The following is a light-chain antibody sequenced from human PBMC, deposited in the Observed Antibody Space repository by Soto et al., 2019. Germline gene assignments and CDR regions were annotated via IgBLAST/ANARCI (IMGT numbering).Light chain of an antibody. V-gene: IGLV2-14*03. J-gene: IGLJ3*02. CDR3: SSYTTSSTLGV. CDR2: DVT. Sequence: QSALTQPASVSGSPGQSITISCTGTSSDIGYYNYVSWYQQHPGKAPKLMIYDVTNRPSGVSNRFSGSKSGNTASLTISGLQAEDEADYYCSSYTTSSTLGVFGGGTKLTVL. CDR1: SSDIGYYNY.